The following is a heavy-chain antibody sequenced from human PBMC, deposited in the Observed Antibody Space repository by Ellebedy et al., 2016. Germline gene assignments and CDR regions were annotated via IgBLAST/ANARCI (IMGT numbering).Heavy chain of an antibody. CDR3: ARGVGGTSLNWFDP. CDR1: GFTFSSYT. V-gene: IGHV3-21*01. J-gene: IGHJ5*02. Sequence: GESLKISXAASGFTFSSYTMNWVRQAPGKGLEWVSSITSSGSYIYYADSLKGRFTISRDNAKNSLYLQMNSLRAEDTALYYCARGVGGTSLNWFDPWGQGTLVTVSS. CDR2: ITSSGSYI. D-gene: IGHD3-16*01.